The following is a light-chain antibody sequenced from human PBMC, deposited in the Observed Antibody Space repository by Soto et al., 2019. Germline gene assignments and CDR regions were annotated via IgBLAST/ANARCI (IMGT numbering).Light chain of an antibody. CDR2: GAS. V-gene: IGKV3-15*01. CDR3: QQYDNWPWT. J-gene: IGKJ1*01. Sequence: EIVMTQSPATLSVSPGGRATLSCRASQTISGTLAWYQQKPSQAPRLLIHGASTRAPGFPARFSGSGSGTYFTLTISSLQAEDFAVYYCQQYDNWPWTFGQGTKVEIK. CDR1: QTISGT.